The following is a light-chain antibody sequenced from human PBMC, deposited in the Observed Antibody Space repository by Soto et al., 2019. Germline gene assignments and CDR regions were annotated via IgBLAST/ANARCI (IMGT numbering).Light chain of an antibody. CDR1: NSDVGTHNF. Sequence: QSVLTQPASVSGSPGQSITISCTGSNSDVGTHNFVSWYQQHPGKAPKLMIYEVSNRPSGVSDRFSGSKSGNTASLTISGLQAEDGAAYYCSSYSSSSTYYVFGTGTKVTVL. CDR2: EVS. V-gene: IGLV2-14*01. CDR3: SSYSSSSTYYV. J-gene: IGLJ1*01.